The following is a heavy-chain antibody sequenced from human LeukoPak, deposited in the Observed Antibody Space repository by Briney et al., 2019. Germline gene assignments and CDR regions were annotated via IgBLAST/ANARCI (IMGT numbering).Heavy chain of an antibody. CDR2: TVVGSGNT. CDR3: AADPVYYYDSSGYPTFGY. CDR1: GFTFTSSA. V-gene: IGHV1-58*02. J-gene: IGHJ4*02. Sequence: SVKVSCKASGFTFTSSAMQWVRQARGQRLEWIGWTVVGSGNTNYAQKFQERVTITRDMSTSTAYMELSSLRSEDTAVYYCAADPVYYYDSSGYPTFGYWGQGTLVTVSS. D-gene: IGHD3-22*01.